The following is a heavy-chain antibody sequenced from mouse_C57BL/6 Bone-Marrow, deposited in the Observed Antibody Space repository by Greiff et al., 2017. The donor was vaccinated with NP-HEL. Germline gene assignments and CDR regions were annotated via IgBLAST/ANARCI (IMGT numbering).Heavy chain of an antibody. CDR3: ARDGYWYFDV. D-gene: IGHD2-3*01. CDR1: GYTFTSYD. CDR2: IYPGDGST. Sequence: QVQLQQSGPELVKPGASVKLSCTASGYTFTSYDINWVKQRPGQGLEWIGWIYPGDGSTKYNEKLKGKATLTVDTSSSTAYLDLHSLTSEDSAFYFCARDGYWYFDVWGTGTTVTVSS. J-gene: IGHJ1*03. V-gene: IGHV1-85*01.